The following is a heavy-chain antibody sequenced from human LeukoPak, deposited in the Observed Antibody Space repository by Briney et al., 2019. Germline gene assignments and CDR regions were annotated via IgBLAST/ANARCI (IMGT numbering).Heavy chain of an antibody. Sequence: QSGGSLRLSCAASGFTVSSNYMSWVRQAPGKGLEWVSVIYSGGSTYYADSVKGRFTISRDNSKNTLYRQMNSLRAEDTAVYYCASRDIVVVVAEDDYGMDVWGQGTTVTVSS. D-gene: IGHD2-15*01. CDR1: GFTVSSNY. CDR3: ASRDIVVVVAEDDYGMDV. J-gene: IGHJ6*02. V-gene: IGHV3-66*01. CDR2: IYSGGST.